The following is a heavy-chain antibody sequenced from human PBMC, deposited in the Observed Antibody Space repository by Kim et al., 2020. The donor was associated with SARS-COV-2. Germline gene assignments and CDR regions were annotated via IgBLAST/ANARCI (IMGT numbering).Heavy chain of an antibody. V-gene: IGHV1-69*04. J-gene: IGHJ4*02. CDR2: IIPILGIA. CDR3: ARDQGGPLTIFGVVATPVFDY. Sequence: SVKVSCKASGGTFSSYAISWVRQAPGQGLEWMGRIIPILGIANYAQKFQGRVTITADKSTSTAYMELSSLRSEDTAVYYCARDQGGPLTIFGVVATPVFDYWGQGTLVTVSS. D-gene: IGHD3-3*01. CDR1: GGTFSSYA.